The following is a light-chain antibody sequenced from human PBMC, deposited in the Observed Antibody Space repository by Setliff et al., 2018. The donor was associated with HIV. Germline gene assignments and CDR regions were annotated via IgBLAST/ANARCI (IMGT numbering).Light chain of an antibody. J-gene: IGLJ1*01. Sequence: QSALAQPASMSGSPGQSITISCTGTSSDVGNYNLVSWYQQHPGKAPKLMVYEVTKRPSGVSNRFSGSKSGNTASLTISGLQAEDEADYYCCSYAGSITFYVFGTGTKVTVL. CDR3: CSYAGSITFYV. V-gene: IGLV2-23*02. CDR1: SSDVGNYNL. CDR2: EVT.